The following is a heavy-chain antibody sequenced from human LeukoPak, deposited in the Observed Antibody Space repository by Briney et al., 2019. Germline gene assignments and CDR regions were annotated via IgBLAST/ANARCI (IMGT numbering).Heavy chain of an antibody. D-gene: IGHD3-16*01. CDR3: AKEQFQGGAFDI. CDR1: GFTFDDYA. V-gene: IGHV3-9*01. Sequence: GGSLRLSCAASGFTFDDYAMHWVRQAPGKGLEWVSGISWNSGSIGYADSVKGRFTISRDNAKNSLYLQMNSLRAEDTALYYCAKEQFQGGAFDIWGQGTMVTVSS. CDR2: ISWNSGSI. J-gene: IGHJ3*02.